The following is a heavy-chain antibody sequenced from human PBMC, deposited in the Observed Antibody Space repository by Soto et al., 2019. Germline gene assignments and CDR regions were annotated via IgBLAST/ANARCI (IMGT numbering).Heavy chain of an antibody. CDR2: IIPIFGTA. D-gene: IGHD3-22*01. CDR1: GGTFSSYA. V-gene: IGHV1-69*06. J-gene: IGHJ6*02. CDR3: ARDLKYYYDSSGRYGMDV. Sequence: SVKVSCKASGGTFSSYAISWVRQAPGQGLEWMGGIIPIFGTANYAQKFQGRVTITADKSTSTAYMELSSLRSEDTAVYYCARDLKYYYDSSGRYGMDVWGQGTTVTVSS.